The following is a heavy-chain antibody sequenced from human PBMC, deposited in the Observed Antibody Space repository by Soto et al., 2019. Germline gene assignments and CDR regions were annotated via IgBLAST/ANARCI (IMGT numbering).Heavy chain of an antibody. J-gene: IGHJ6*02. V-gene: IGHV3-23*01. CDR3: AKDIVSSRAYYYYGMDV. D-gene: IGHD6-13*01. Sequence: GGSLRLSCAASGFTFSSYAMSWVRQAPGKGLEWVSAISGSGGSTYYADSVKGRFTISRDNSKNTLYLQMNSLRAEDTAVYYCAKDIVSSRAYYYYGMDVWGQGTTVTVSS. CDR1: GFTFSSYA. CDR2: ISGSGGST.